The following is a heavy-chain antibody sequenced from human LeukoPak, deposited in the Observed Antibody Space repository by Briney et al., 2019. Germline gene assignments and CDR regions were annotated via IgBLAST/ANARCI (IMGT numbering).Heavy chain of an antibody. CDR2: ISSSGEFT. V-gene: IGHV3-23*01. D-gene: IGHD3-22*01. J-gene: IGHJ4*02. CDR3: VKDRPNYYESNGDYYKRDGDF. Sequence: GGSLRLSCAGSGFTFSSYAMSWVRQAPGKGLEWVSSISSSGEFTFYADSVKGRFTIFRDNSRYTLYLQMNSLRAEDAAMYYCVKDRPNYYESNGDYYKRDGDFWGQGTLVTVSA. CDR1: GFTFSSYA.